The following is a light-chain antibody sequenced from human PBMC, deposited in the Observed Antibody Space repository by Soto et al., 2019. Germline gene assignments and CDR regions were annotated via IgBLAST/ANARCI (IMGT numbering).Light chain of an antibody. Sequence: IHMSPSVSDMSASICGTVAITFRARQGIRNSLIWYQQKPGRAPNLLIYGASNLQSGVSSRFSGGGSGTEFTLTITSLQPEDFATYYCQQNYSNRTFGQGTKVDIK. CDR1: QGIRNS. V-gene: IGKV1D-17*01. CDR3: QQNYSNRT. J-gene: IGKJ1*01. CDR2: GAS.